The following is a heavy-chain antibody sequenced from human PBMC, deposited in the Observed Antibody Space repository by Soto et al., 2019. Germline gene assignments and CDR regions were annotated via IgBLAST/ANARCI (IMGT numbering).Heavy chain of an antibody. CDR3: ARDRWNVDIVARSDY. J-gene: IGHJ4*02. D-gene: IGHD5-12*01. Sequence: RASVKVSCKASGYTFTSYGISWVRQAPGQGLEWMGWISAYNGNTNYAQKLQGRVTMTTDTSTSTAYMELGSLRSDDTAVYYCARDRWNVDIVARSDYWGQGTLVTVSS. CDR1: GYTFTSYG. CDR2: ISAYNGNT. V-gene: IGHV1-18*01.